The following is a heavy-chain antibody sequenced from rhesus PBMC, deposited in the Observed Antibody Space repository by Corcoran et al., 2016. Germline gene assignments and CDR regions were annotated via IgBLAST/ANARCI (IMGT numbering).Heavy chain of an antibody. V-gene: IGHV4S10*01. CDR2: IYVTSTST. CDR3: ARALYYYSGTYYYYFDY. J-gene: IGHJ4*01. D-gene: IGHD3-16*01. CDR1: GGSISDSYR. Sequence: QVQLQESGPGVVKPSETLSLTCAVSGGSISDSYRWSWIRQPPGKGLEWIWYIYVTSTSTNYNPSLKSRVTISKDTSKNQFSLKLTSVTAADTAVYYCARALYYYSGTYYYYFDYWGQGVLVTVSS.